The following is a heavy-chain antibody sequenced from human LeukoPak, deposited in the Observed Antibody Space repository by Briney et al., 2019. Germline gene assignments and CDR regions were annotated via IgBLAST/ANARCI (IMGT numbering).Heavy chain of an antibody. Sequence: PGGSLRLSCAVSGFTFSSYAMSWVRQAPGEGLEWVSGISGSGGSTYYADSVKGRFTISRDNSKNTLYLQMNSLRAEDTAVYYCAKAGDTAMVTPSNWGQGTLVTVSS. CDR1: GFTFSSYA. V-gene: IGHV3-23*01. D-gene: IGHD5-18*01. CDR3: AKAGDTAMVTPSN. CDR2: ISGSGGST. J-gene: IGHJ4*02.